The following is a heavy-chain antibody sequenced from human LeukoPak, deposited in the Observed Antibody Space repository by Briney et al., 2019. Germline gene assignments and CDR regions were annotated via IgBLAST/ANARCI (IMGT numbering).Heavy chain of an antibody. D-gene: IGHD3-22*01. V-gene: IGHV3-30*02. CDR1: GFTFSSYG. J-gene: IGHJ4*02. Sequence: GGSLRLSCAASGFTFSSYGMHWVRQAPGKGLEWVAFIRYDGSNKYYADSVKGRFTISRDSSKNTLYLQMNSLRAEDTAVYYCAKDRTWYYYDSSGYYDYWGQGTLVTVSS. CDR3: AKDRTWYYYDSSGYYDY. CDR2: IRYDGSNK.